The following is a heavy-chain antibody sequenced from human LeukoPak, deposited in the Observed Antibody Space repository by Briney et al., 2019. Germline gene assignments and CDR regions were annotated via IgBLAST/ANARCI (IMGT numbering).Heavy chain of an antibody. Sequence: ASVKVSCKASGYTFTSYGISWVRQAPGQRLEWMGWISAYNGNTNYAQKLQGRVTMTTDTSTSTAYMELRSLRSDDTAVYYCARGTYYYGSGSYYSSDYWGQGTLVTVSS. D-gene: IGHD3-10*01. J-gene: IGHJ4*02. V-gene: IGHV1-18*01. CDR2: ISAYNGNT. CDR3: ARGTYYYGSGSYYSSDY. CDR1: GYTFTSYG.